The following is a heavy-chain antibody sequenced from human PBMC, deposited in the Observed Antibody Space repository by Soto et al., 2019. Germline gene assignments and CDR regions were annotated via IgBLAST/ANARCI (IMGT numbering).Heavy chain of an antibody. V-gene: IGHV1-3*01. Sequence: ASVKVSCKASGYTFTSYAMHWVRQAPGQRLEWMGWINAGNGNTKYSQKFQGRVTITRDTSASTAYMELSSLRSEDTAVYYCARAGLRSHAFDIWGQGTMVTVSS. J-gene: IGHJ3*02. CDR2: INAGNGNT. D-gene: IGHD3-10*02. CDR3: ARAGLRSHAFDI. CDR1: GYTFTSYA.